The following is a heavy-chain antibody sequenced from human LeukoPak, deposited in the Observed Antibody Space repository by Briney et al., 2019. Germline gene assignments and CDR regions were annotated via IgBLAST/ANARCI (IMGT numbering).Heavy chain of an antibody. D-gene: IGHD3-10*01. CDR2: IYYSGST. Sequence: SETLSLTCIVSGGSISSGGYYWSWIRQHPGKGLEWIGYIYYSGSTYYNPSLKSRVTISVDTSKNQFSLKLSSVTAADTAVYYCARVNYYGSGSYQYYFDYWGQGTLVTVSS. CDR3: ARVNYYGSGSYQYYFDY. V-gene: IGHV4-31*03. J-gene: IGHJ4*02. CDR1: GGSISSGGYY.